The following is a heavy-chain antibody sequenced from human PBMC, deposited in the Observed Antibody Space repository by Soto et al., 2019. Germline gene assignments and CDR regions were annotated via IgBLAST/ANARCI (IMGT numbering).Heavy chain of an antibody. J-gene: IGHJ4*02. CDR3: AKDRRVVPAALFDY. D-gene: IGHD2-2*01. CDR2: IKQDGSEK. CDR1: GFTFSSYW. Sequence: GGSLRLSCAASGFTFSSYWMSWVRQAPGKGLEWVANIKQDGSEKYYVDSVKGRFTISRDNAKNSLYLQMNSLRTEDTAVYYCAKDRRVVPAALFDYWGQGTLVTV. V-gene: IGHV3-7*01.